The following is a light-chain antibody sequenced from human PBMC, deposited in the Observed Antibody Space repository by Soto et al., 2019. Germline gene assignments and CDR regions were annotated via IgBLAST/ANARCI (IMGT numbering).Light chain of an antibody. V-gene: IGKV3-15*01. J-gene: IGKJ1*01. Sequence: EIVMTQSPATLSVSPGERATLSCRASQSVSNNLAWFQHKPGQAPRLLIYGASARAPGIPARFSGSGSGTEFTPTIISLQSEDFAVYYCQQYYNWPPWTFGQGTKVEIK. CDR2: GAS. CDR3: QQYYNWPPWT. CDR1: QSVSNN.